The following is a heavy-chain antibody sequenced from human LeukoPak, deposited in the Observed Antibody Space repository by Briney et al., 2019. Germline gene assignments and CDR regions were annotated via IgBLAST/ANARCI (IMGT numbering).Heavy chain of an antibody. V-gene: IGHV3-30-3*01. CDR2: ISYDGSNK. CDR3: AKDFWSTYDAY. J-gene: IGHJ4*02. CDR1: GFTFSSYA. Sequence: QPGRSLRLSCAASGFTFSSYAMHWVRQAPGKGLEWVAVISYDGSNKYYADSVKGRFTISRDNSKNTLYLQMNSLRAEDTALYYCAKDFWSTYDAYWGQGTVVTVSS. D-gene: IGHD3-3*01.